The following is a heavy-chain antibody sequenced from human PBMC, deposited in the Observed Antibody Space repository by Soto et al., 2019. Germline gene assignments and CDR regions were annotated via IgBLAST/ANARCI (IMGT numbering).Heavy chain of an antibody. CDR3: AIDFVVGGPTINYYYGMDV. V-gene: IGHV3-66*01. J-gene: IGHJ6*02. D-gene: IGHD1-26*01. Sequence: EVQLVEAGGDLVQPGGSLRLSCAASGFTVSSNYMSWVRQAPGKGLEWISIIYSAGNTYYADSVKGRFTISRDNSKNTLYLQMNSLGVEDTAVYYCAIDFVVGGPTINYYYGMDVWGQGTTVTVSS. CDR1: GFTVSSNY. CDR2: IYSAGNT.